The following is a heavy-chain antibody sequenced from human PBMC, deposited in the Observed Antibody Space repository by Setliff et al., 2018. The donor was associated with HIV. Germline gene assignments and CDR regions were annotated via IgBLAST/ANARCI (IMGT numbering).Heavy chain of an antibody. J-gene: IGHJ3*01. D-gene: IGHD3-3*01. Sequence: PGGSLRLSCACSGFILSEYTISWVRQTPGKGLEWVSAIGGSGTYYADSVKGRFTITRDKYKNTVFLQMNSLRVEDTAVYYCAKQRYYDGNDGFDVWGQGTMVTVSS. CDR1: GFILSEYT. V-gene: IGHV3-23*01. CDR2: IGGSGT. CDR3: AKQRYYDGNDGFDV.